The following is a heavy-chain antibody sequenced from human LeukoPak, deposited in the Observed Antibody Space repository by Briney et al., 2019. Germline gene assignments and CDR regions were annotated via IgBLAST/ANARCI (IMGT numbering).Heavy chain of an antibody. Sequence: SQTLSLTCVISGDSVSNHTWNWVRQTPSGGLECLGRTYYNSKWYNEYAESVKSRISINPDTSKNQFSLQLNSVTPEDTAVYYCARGWARDGFNIWSQGTMVTVSS. CDR1: GDSVSNHT. CDR3: ARGWARDGFNI. CDR2: TYYNSKWYN. V-gene: IGHV6-1*01. D-gene: IGHD6-13*01. J-gene: IGHJ3*02.